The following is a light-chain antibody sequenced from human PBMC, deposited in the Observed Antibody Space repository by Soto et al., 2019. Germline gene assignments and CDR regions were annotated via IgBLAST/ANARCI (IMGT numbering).Light chain of an antibody. V-gene: IGKV3-20*01. CDR1: QSVPSTY. CDR3: QQFGNSPWT. Sequence: VLSQSPGRLSLSPVEIATLSCRASQSVPSTYFAWYQQKSGQPPRLLISGTSNRATGIPDRFSGSGSGRDFTLTISRLEPEDFAVYFCQQFGNSPWTFGQGTTVDIK. J-gene: IGKJ1*01. CDR2: GTS.